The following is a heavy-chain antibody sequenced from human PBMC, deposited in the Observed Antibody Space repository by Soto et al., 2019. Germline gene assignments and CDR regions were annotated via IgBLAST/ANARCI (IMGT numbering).Heavy chain of an antibody. CDR3: ARHTRNQFDP. CDR2: IYYSERTSYNSGST. Sequence: QLQLQESGPGLVKPSETLSLTCTVSGDSMTSSSYYWGWIRQPPGKGLEWVGSIYYSERTSYNSGSTYYRPSLKSRVAISGDTSKGQLSLKLSSVTAADTAVYYCARHTRNQFDPWGQGTLVTVSS. V-gene: IGHV4-39*01. CDR1: GDSMTSSSYY. J-gene: IGHJ5*02.